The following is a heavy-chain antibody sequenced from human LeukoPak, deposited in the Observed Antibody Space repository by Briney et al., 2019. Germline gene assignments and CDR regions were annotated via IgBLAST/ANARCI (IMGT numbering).Heavy chain of an antibody. Sequence: PSETLSLTCTVSGGSISSSSYYWGWIRQPPGKGLEWIGEINHSGSTNYNPSLKSQVSISIDTSKNQFSLRLTSVTAADTAVYYCARQTGSGLFILPGGQGTLVTVSS. D-gene: IGHD3/OR15-3a*01. J-gene: IGHJ4*02. CDR3: ARQTGSGLFILP. V-gene: IGHV4-39*01. CDR1: GGSISSSSYY. CDR2: INHSGST.